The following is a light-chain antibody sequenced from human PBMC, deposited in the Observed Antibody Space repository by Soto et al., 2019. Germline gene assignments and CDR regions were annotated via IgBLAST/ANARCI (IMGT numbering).Light chain of an antibody. Sequence: DVVLTQSPPSLPVTLGQPASISCRSTQSLVYSDGNIYLNWFQQRPGQSPRRLIYKVSNRDSGVPDRFSGSWSGTDFTLKISRVEAEDVGVYYCMQGTHWPPITFGQGTRLEIK. J-gene: IGKJ5*01. V-gene: IGKV2-30*01. CDR2: KVS. CDR3: MQGTHWPPIT. CDR1: QSLVYSDGNIY.